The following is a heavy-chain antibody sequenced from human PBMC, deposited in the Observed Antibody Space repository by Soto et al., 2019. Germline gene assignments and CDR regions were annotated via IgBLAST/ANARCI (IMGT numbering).Heavy chain of an antibody. J-gene: IGHJ4*02. D-gene: IGHD4-17*01. Sequence: QITLKESGPTLVKPTQPLTLTCTFSGFSLGTSGVSVGWVRQPPGRALEWLALIYWDDDKRYSPSLKSRLTITKDTSKSQVGATLTNMDPVDTATYYCAHRTGYGALFDYWGQGTLVTVSS. CDR1: GFSLGTSGVS. V-gene: IGHV2-5*02. CDR2: IYWDDDK. CDR3: AHRTGYGALFDY.